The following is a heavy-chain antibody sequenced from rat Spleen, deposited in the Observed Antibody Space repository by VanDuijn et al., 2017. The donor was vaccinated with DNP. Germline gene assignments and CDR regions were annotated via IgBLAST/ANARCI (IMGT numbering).Heavy chain of an antibody. V-gene: IGHV5-19*01. J-gene: IGHJ4*01. CDR1: GFTFSNYW. CDR3: ATQIGTTYAMDA. CDR2: IIPSGGST. D-gene: IGHD1-5*01. Sequence: EVQLVESGGGLVQPGRSMKLSCVASGFTFSNYWMYWIRQAPGKGLEWVESIIPSGGSTYYRDSVKGRFTISRDNAKSTLYLQMDSLRSEDTATYYCATQIGTTYAMDAWGQGTSVTVSS.